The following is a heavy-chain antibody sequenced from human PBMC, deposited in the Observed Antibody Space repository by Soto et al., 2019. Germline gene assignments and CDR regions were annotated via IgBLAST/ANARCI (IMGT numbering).Heavy chain of an antibody. D-gene: IGHD6-13*01. CDR2: IWYDGSNK. CDR3: ARGVGTGYSLY. CDR1: GFTFSSYG. V-gene: IGHV3-33*01. J-gene: IGHJ4*02. Sequence: QVQLVESGGGVVQPGRSLRLSCAASGFTFSSYGMHWVRQAPGKGLEWVAVIWYDGSNKYYADSVKGRFTISRDNSKNTLYVQMNSLRAEDTAVYYGARGVGTGYSLYWGQGTLVIVSS.